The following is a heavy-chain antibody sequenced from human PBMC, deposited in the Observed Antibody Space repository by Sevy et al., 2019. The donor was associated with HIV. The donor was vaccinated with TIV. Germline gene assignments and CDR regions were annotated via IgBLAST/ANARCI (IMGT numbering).Heavy chain of an antibody. J-gene: IGHJ4*02. CDR3: ATNPQRGGDTNYLDY. V-gene: IGHV3-48*01. D-gene: IGHD1-26*01. Sequence: GGSLRPSCAASGSTFRSYAMTWVRQAPGKGREWVSYISSSSSNKYYADSVKGRLTISRENSKNTLYLQMNSLRAEDTAVYYCATNPQRGGDTNYLDYWGQGTLVTVSS. CDR1: GSTFRSYA. CDR2: ISSSSSNK.